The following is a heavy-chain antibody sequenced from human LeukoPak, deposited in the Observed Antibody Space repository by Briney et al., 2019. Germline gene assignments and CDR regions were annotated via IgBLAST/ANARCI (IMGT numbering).Heavy chain of an antibody. V-gene: IGHV3-23*01. CDR3: AKDRYYYGLGYYFDY. J-gene: IGHJ4*02. D-gene: IGHD3-10*01. CDR1: GFTFSDYA. Sequence: GGSLRLSCAASGFTFSDYAMHWVRQAPGKGLEWVSGIIASGRDTYYADSVKGRFTISRDTSKNTLYLQMNSLKADDTAVYRCAKDRYYYGLGYYFDYWGQGALVTVSS. CDR2: IIASGRDT.